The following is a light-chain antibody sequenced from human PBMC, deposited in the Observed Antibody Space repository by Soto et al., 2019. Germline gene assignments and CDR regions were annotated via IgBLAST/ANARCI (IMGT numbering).Light chain of an antibody. CDR1: QNIGRY. CDR2: RAS. V-gene: IGKV1-5*03. CDR3: QQYYSFPWT. J-gene: IGKJ1*01. Sequence: DIQMTQSPSTLSASVGDEVTITCRASQNIGRYLAWYQQKPGKAPDLLIYRASDLESGVPSRFSGSGTDTEFTITISSLQPDDFAAYYCQQYYSFPWTFGQGTKVGIK.